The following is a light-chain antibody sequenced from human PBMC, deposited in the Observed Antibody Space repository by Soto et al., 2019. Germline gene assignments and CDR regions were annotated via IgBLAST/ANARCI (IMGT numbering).Light chain of an antibody. Sequence: AIQLTQSPSSLSASVGDRVTITCRASQGISSAFAWYQQKPGKVPRLLIYDASSLQSGVPSRFSGSGSGTDFTLTISSLQPEDFATYYCPQFDTYPLTFGQGTRLEVK. CDR3: PQFDTYPLT. V-gene: IGKV1-13*02. CDR1: QGISSA. CDR2: DAS. J-gene: IGKJ5*01.